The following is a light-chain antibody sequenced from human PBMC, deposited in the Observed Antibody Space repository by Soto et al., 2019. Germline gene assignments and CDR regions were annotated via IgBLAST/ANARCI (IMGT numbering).Light chain of an antibody. Sequence: QSVLTQPPSASGSPGQSVTISCTGTSSDVGGYNYVSWYQQHPGKAPKLMIYEVSKRPSGVPDRFSGSKSGNTASLTVSGLQAEDEADYYCSSYAGSNNFCNYVFGTGTKLTVL. V-gene: IGLV2-8*01. CDR3: SSYAGSNNFCNYV. CDR2: EVS. CDR1: SSDVGGYNY. J-gene: IGLJ1*01.